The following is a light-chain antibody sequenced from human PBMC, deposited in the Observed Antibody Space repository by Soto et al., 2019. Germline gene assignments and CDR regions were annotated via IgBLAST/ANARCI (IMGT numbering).Light chain of an antibody. J-gene: IGKJ3*01. V-gene: IGKV3-15*01. Sequence: IVLTQSPGTLSVSPGERVILSCRASQTLRNKLAWYQQKPGQAPRLLIYGGFTRATGIPARFSGSGSGTDFTLTINLLQSEYFGIYYYQQPNACHLTFGPGTKLALK. CDR3: QQPNACHLT. CDR1: QTLRNK. CDR2: GGF.